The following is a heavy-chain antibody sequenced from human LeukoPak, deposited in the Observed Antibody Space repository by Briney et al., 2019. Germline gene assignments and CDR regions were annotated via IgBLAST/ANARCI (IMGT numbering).Heavy chain of an antibody. D-gene: IGHD5-18*01. Sequence: GGSLRLSCAASGFTFTSYSMNWVRQAPGKGLEWVSTISGGGGSTYYADSVKGRFTISRDNSKNTLYLQVNSLRAEDTAVYYCAKAPGYNYAPRGWIDPWGQGTLVTVSS. J-gene: IGHJ5*02. CDR2: ISGGGGST. CDR3: AKAPGYNYAPRGWIDP. V-gene: IGHV3-23*01. CDR1: GFTFTSYS.